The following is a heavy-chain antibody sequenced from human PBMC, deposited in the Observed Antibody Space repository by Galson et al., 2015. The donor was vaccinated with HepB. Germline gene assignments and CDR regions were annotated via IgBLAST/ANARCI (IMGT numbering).Heavy chain of an antibody. CDR2: IIPIFGTA. Sequence: SVKVSCKASGGTFSSYAISWVRQAPGQGLEWMGGIIPIFGTANYAQKFQGRVTITADESTSTAYMELSSLRSEDTAVYYCARGIVPAAIYYYYYYMDVWGKGTTVTVSS. J-gene: IGHJ6*03. D-gene: IGHD2-2*01. CDR1: GGTFSSYA. CDR3: ARGIVPAAIYYYYYYMDV. V-gene: IGHV1-69*13.